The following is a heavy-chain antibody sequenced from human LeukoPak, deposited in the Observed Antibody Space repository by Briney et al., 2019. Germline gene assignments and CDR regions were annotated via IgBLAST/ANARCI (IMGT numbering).Heavy chain of an antibody. D-gene: IGHD6-19*01. J-gene: IGHJ4*02. CDR1: GYIFTGYY. Sequence: ASVKVSCKASGYIFTGYYIHWVRQAPGQGLEWMGWINPNSGGTNYAQKFQGRVTMTRDTSISTTYMELSRLRSDDTAVYYCARDLGISGWYAPPLGYFDYWGQGTLVTVSS. CDR3: ARDLGISGWYAPPLGYFDY. V-gene: IGHV1-2*02. CDR2: INPNSGGT.